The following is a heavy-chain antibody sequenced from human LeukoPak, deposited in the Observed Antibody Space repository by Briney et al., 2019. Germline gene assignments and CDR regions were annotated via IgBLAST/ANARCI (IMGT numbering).Heavy chain of an antibody. Sequence: GGSLRLSCTASGFTFSSYWMSWVRQAPGEGLEWVANINQDASEKYYVDAVKGRFTISRDNAKNSLYLQMNSLRAEDTAVYYCARGRRVPAAMGNWFDPWGQGTLVTVSS. CDR1: GFTFSSYW. CDR2: INQDASEK. V-gene: IGHV3-7*01. J-gene: IGHJ5*02. D-gene: IGHD2-2*01. CDR3: ARGRRVPAAMGNWFDP.